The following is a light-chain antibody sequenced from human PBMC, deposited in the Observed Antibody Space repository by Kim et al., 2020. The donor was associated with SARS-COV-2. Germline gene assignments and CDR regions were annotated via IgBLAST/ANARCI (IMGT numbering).Light chain of an antibody. CDR3: AAWDDSLNGYWV. CDR1: SSNIGSNP. Sequence: QRVTLSCSGSSSNIGSNPVNWYQQIPGSAPKLLIYSNVERPSGVPDRFSGSKSGTSASLAISGLQSEDEADYHCAAWDDSLNGYWVFGGGTQLTVL. V-gene: IGLV1-44*01. J-gene: IGLJ3*02. CDR2: SNV.